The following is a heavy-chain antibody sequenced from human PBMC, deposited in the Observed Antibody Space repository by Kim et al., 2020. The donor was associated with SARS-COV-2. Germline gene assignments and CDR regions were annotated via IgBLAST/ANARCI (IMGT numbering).Heavy chain of an antibody. Sequence: GRFTISRDNSKNSLYLQMNSLRTEDTALYYCAKDKSIRRGYSYGYPSFDYWGQGTLVTVSS. J-gene: IGHJ4*02. D-gene: IGHD5-18*01. V-gene: IGHV3-43*01. CDR3: AKDKSIRRGYSYGYPSFDY.